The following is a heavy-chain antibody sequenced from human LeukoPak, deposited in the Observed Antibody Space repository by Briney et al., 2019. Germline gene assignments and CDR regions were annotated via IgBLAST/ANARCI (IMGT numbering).Heavy chain of an antibody. CDR3: ARDGFYCSSTSCYSHDAFDI. V-gene: IGHV4-61*02. J-gene: IGHJ3*02. CDR2: IYTSGST. D-gene: IGHD2-2*01. Sequence: TLSLTCTVSGGSISSGSYYWSWIRQPAGKGLEWIGRIYTSGSTNYNPSLKSRVTISVDTSKNQFSLKLSSVTAADTAVYYCARDGFYCSSTSCYSHDAFDIWGQGTMVTVSS. CDR1: GGSISSGSYY.